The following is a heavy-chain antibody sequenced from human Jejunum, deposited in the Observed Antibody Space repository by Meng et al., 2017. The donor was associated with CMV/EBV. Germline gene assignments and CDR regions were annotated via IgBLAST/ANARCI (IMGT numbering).Heavy chain of an antibody. Sequence: QVQLQESGPGLVKPSQTLSLTCTVSGGSITSAYWTWLRQPPGKELEWIGSIFYSGKSTYNPSLKNRVFMSVAATRNQFSLTINRATAADTALYFCGRGGRYLDYWGQGSLVTVSS. J-gene: IGHJ4*02. CDR1: GGSITSAY. CDR2: IFYSGKS. V-gene: IGHV4-59*01. D-gene: IGHD6-25*01. CDR3: GRGGRYLDY.